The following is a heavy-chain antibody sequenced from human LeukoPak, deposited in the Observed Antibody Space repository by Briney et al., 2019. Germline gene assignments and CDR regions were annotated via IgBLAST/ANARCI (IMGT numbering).Heavy chain of an antibody. CDR1: GFTFDDYA. V-gene: IGHV3-43*02. CDR3: AKDMNGGWYNWFDP. J-gene: IGHJ5*02. Sequence: PGGSLRLSCAASGFTFDDYAMHWVRQAPGKGLEWVYLISGDGGSTYYADSVKGRFTISRDNSKNSLYLQMNSLRTEDTALYYCAKDMNGGWYNWFDPWGQGTLVTVSS. CDR2: ISGDGGST. D-gene: IGHD6-19*01.